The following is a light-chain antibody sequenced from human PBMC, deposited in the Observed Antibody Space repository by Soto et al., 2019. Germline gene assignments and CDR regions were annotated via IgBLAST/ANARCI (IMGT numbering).Light chain of an antibody. Sequence: EIVMTQSPATLSMSPGERATLSCRASQSRGNSLAWYQQRPGQPPRLLIYNTYTRASDVPASFSGSGSGTEFSLTIASLQSEDFAGYYCQQYNNWPRTFGQGTRVEIQ. CDR1: QSRGNS. CDR3: QQYNNWPRT. V-gene: IGKV3-15*01. CDR2: NTY. J-gene: IGKJ1*01.